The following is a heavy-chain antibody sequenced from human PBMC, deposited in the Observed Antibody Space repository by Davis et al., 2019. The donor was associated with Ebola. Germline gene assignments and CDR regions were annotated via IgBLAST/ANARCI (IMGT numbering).Heavy chain of an antibody. CDR2: INHSGST. V-gene: IGHV4-34*01. J-gene: IGHJ4*02. Sequence: MPSETLSLTCAVYGGSFSDYYWSWIRQPPGKGLEWIGEINHSGSTNYNPSLKSRVTISVDTSKNQFSLKLNSVTAADTAVYYCTRVQVGVLDWGQGTLVTVSS. D-gene: IGHD2-15*01. CDR3: TRVQVGVLD. CDR1: GGSFSDYY.